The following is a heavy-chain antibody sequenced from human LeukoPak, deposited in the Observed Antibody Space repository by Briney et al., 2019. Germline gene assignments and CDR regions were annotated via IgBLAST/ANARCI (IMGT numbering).Heavy chain of an antibody. V-gene: IGHV3-21*05. Sequence: GGSLRLSCAASEFTFRDYSMNWVRQAPGKGLEWVSYIRTVSSSIYYADSVKGRFTISRGNAKNSLYLQMNSLRAEDTAVYYCARDRITVAATETSFDYWGQGTLVTVSS. D-gene: IGHD6-19*01. CDR3: ARDRITVAATETSFDY. J-gene: IGHJ4*02. CDR1: EFTFRDYS. CDR2: IRTVSSSI.